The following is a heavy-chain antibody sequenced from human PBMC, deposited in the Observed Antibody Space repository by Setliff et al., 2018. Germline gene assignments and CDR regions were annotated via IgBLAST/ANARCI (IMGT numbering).Heavy chain of an antibody. J-gene: IGHJ6*03. CDR1: GGSINNYY. CDR2: VYSNVGT. CDR3: ASARGPSGIAGRGNYNSMDV. Sequence: PSETLSLTCTVSGGSINNYYWSWIRQPAGKGLEWIGRVYSNVGTNFNPSLKSRVTMSVDASKNQISLKLMSVTAADTAVYYCASARGPSGIAGRGNYNSMDVWGKGTTVTVSS. V-gene: IGHV4-4*07. D-gene: IGHD6-13*01.